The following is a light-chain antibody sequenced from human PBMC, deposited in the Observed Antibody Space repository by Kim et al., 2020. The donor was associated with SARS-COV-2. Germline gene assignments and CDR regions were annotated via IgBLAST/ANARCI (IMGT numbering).Light chain of an antibody. Sequence: EIVMTQPPATLSVSPGERATLSCRASQSVSSNLAWYQLKPGQAPRLLIYDASTRATGTPARFSGSGSGTEFTLTISSLQSEDFAIYYCQQYNDWPPGDTFGQGTKLEI. CDR2: DAS. CDR3: QQYNDWPPGDT. CDR1: QSVSSN. J-gene: IGKJ2*01. V-gene: IGKV3-15*01.